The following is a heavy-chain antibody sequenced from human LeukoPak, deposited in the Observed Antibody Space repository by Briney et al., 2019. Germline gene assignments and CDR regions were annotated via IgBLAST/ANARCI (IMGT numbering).Heavy chain of an antibody. J-gene: IGHJ4*02. Sequence: PGGSLRLSCAASGFSFSTYAMAWVRQAPGKGLEWVSALNGRGINTYYADSVKGRFTISRDNSKNTLYLQMNSLRAEDTAVYYCAKGGATFGVDANDYWGQGTLVTVSS. D-gene: IGHD3-3*01. CDR3: AKGGATFGVDANDY. CDR2: LNGRGINT. V-gene: IGHV3-23*01. CDR1: GFSFSTYA.